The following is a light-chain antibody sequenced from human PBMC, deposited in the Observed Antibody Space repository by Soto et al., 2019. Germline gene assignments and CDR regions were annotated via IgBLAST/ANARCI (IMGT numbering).Light chain of an antibody. V-gene: IGKV3-15*01. Sequence: EIVMTQSPATLSVSPGERATLSCRASQSVSSNLAWYQQKPGQAPRLLIYGASSRATGIPVRFSGSGSGTEFTLTISSLQSEDFAVYYCQQYNNWPFITFGQGTRLENK. CDR3: QQYNNWPFIT. CDR1: QSVSSN. J-gene: IGKJ5*01. CDR2: GAS.